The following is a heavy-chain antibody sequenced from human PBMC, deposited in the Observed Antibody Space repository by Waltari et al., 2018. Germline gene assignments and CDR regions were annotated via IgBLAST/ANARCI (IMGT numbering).Heavy chain of an antibody. CDR2: SYGGSGRT. V-gene: IGHV4-59*12. J-gene: IGHJ5*02. CDR3: ARPGSGSYYGYNRFDV. Sequence: QVQLQESGPGLVKPSETLSLTCAVSGGSISGYYWNWVRQAPGKGLEWIGYSYGGSGRTTYNPSLKSRVTISIDTSKNQFSLKLSSVTAADTAVYYCARPGSGSYYGYNRFDVWGPGVLVTVSS. D-gene: IGHD3-10*01. CDR1: GGSISGYY.